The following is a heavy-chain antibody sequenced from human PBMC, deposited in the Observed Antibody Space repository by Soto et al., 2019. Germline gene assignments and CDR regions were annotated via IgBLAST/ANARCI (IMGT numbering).Heavy chain of an antibody. J-gene: IGHJ4*02. V-gene: IGHV3-30*18. Sequence: GGSLRLSCAASGFTFSSYGMHWVRQAPGKGLEWVAVISYDGSNKYYADSVKGRFTISRDNSKNTLYLQINSLRAEDTAVYYWAKDLEVVAAPDYWGQGTLVTVSS. CDR3: AKDLEVVAAPDY. CDR2: ISYDGSNK. CDR1: GFTFSSYG. D-gene: IGHD2-15*01.